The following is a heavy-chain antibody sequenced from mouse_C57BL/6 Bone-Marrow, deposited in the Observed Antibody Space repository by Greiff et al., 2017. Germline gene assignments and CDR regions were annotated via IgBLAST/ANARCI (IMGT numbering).Heavy chain of an antibody. CDR3: TTFYYTEYFDV. CDR1: GFNIKDDY. J-gene: IGHJ1*03. D-gene: IGHD1-1*01. V-gene: IGHV14-4*01. CDR2: IDPENGDT. Sequence: VHVKQSGAELVRPGASVKLSCTASGFNIKDDYMHWVKQRPEQGLEWIGWIDPENGDTEYASKFQGKAPITADTSSNTAYLQLSSLTSEDTAVYYCTTFYYTEYFDVWGTGTTVTVSS.